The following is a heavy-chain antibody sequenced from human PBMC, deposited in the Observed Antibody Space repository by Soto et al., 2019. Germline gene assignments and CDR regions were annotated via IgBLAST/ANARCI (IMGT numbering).Heavy chain of an antibody. J-gene: IGHJ5*02. V-gene: IGHV3-23*01. CDR2: ISGSGGST. D-gene: IGHD4-4*01. CDR3: AKGRLSYSNYGP. Sequence: EVQLLESGGGLVQPGGSLRLSCAASGFTFSSYAMSWVRQAPGKGLEWVSAISGSGGSTYYADSVKGRFAISRDNSKNTLYLQMNSLRAEDTAVYYCAKGRLSYSNYGPWGQGTLVTVSS. CDR1: GFTFSSYA.